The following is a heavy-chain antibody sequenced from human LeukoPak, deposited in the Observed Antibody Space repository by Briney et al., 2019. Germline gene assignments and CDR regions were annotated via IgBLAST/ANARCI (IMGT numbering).Heavy chain of an antibody. CDR1: GYTFTGYY. D-gene: IGHD2-15*01. CDR2: INPNSGGT. J-gene: IGHJ4*02. CDR3: ARYCSGGSCYSTRRAFGY. Sequence: GASVKVSCKASGYTFTGYYMHWVRQAPGQGLEWMGWINPNSGGTNYAQKFQGRVTMTRDTSISTAYMELSRLRSDDTAVYYCARYCSGGSCYSTRRAFGYWGQGTLVTVSS. V-gene: IGHV1-2*02.